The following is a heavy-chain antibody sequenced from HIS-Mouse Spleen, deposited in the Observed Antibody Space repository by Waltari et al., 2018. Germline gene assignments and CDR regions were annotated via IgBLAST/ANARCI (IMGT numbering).Heavy chain of an antibody. CDR3: AREIPYSSSWYDWYFDL. Sequence: QLQLQESGPGLVKPSETLSLTCTVSGGSISSSSYYWGWIRQPPGKGLGWIGSIYYSGNTYNNPSLKSRVTISVDTSKTQFSLKLSSVTAADTAVYYCAREIPYSSSWYDWYFDLWGRGTLVTVSS. V-gene: IGHV4-39*07. CDR1: GGSISSSSYY. J-gene: IGHJ2*01. CDR2: IYYSGNT. D-gene: IGHD6-13*01.